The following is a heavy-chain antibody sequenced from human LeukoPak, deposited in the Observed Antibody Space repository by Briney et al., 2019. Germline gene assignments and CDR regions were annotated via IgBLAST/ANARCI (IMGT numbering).Heavy chain of an antibody. V-gene: IGHV3-73*01. D-gene: IGHD2-21*02. CDR1: GFTFSGSA. CDR2: IRSKANSYAT. CDR3: TRRDLAYCGGDCYSLAFDI. Sequence: GGSLRLSCAASGFTFSGSAMHWVRQASGKGLEWVGRIRSKANSYATAYAASVKGRFTISRDDSKNTAYLQMNSLKTEDTAVYYCTRRDLAYCGGDCYSLAFDIWGQGTMVTVSS. J-gene: IGHJ3*02.